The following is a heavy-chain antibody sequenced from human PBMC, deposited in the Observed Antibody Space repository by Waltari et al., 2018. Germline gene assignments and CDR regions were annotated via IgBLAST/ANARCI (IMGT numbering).Heavy chain of an antibody. D-gene: IGHD6-13*01. J-gene: IGHJ4*02. CDR3: TSDHGLSWPLD. V-gene: IGHV3-53*01. CDR2: IYRGGET. CDR1: GVIVSNNY. Sequence: EVHLVESGGGLVHPGDSVRLSCAASGVIVSNNYVSWGRQPPGKGREWVSVIYRGGETYYADSVKGQFTISRDNSKNTLDLQMNNVRAEDTAVYYCTSDHGLSWPLDWGQGTMVTVSS.